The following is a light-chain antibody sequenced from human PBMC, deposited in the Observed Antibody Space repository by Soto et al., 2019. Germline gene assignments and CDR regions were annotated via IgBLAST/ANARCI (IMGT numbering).Light chain of an antibody. Sequence: EIVFTQSPGTLSLSPGERATLSCRASQSVSNNYLAWYQQKPGQAPRLIIYGASTRANGIPARFSGSGSGAEFTLTISSLQSEDFSVYYCQQYNNWHPLTFGGGTKVDIK. CDR1: QSVSNN. V-gene: IGKV3-15*01. J-gene: IGKJ4*01. CDR3: QQYNNWHPLT. CDR2: GAS.